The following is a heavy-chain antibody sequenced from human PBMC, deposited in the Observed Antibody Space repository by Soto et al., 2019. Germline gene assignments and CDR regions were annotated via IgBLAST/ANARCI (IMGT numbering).Heavy chain of an antibody. Sequence: EVQLLESGGGLVQPGGSLRLSCAASGFTFSKYVMSWVRQAPGKGLEWVSAISGSGGSTNYADSVKGRFTISRDNSKNTLYLQMNSLRAEDTAVYYCAKGLMTTVTPASGFYYWGQGTLVTVSS. CDR3: AKGLMTTVTPASGFYY. J-gene: IGHJ4*02. CDR2: ISGSGGST. D-gene: IGHD4-17*01. CDR1: GFTFSKYV. V-gene: IGHV3-23*01.